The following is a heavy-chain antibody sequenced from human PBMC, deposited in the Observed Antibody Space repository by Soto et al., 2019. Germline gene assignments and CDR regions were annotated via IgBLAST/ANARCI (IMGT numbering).Heavy chain of an antibody. J-gene: IGHJ4*02. D-gene: IGHD1-26*01. CDR1: GFTFSTYT. Sequence: EVQVVESGGDLVKPGGSLRLSCASSGFTFSTYTMNWVRQAPGKGLEWVSSINGRGNYIYYAESVKGRFTIYRDNAKNSLYLQMDRLRAEDTALYSCVREDGKVGTNSAFDYWGLGALVTVSS. CDR2: INGRGNYI. V-gene: IGHV3-21*01. CDR3: VREDGKVGTNSAFDY.